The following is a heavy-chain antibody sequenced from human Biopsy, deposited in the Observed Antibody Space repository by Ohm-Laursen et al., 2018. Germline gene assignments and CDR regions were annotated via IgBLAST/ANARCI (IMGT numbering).Heavy chain of an antibody. J-gene: IGHJ6*02. V-gene: IGHV1-69*04. CDR2: IIPILGTV. CDR3: ASGNIGGVGLDV. D-gene: IGHD3-10*01. CDR1: GDTFTTSA. Sequence: GASVKASCKSSGDTFTTSAISWVRQVPGQGLDWMGRIIPILGTVDYGQNFQGRVTTRADTSTTFLELTSLRYDDTAVYYCASGNIGGVGLDVWGLGTTVTVSS.